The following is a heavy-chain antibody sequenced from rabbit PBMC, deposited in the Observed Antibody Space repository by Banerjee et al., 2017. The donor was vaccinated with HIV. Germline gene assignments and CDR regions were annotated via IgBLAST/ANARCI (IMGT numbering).Heavy chain of an antibody. CDR3: ARDLAGVIGWNFGL. J-gene: IGHJ6*01. CDR2: IITSSGST. D-gene: IGHD4-1*01. V-gene: IGHV1S43*01. Sequence: GLEVVACIITSSGSTWYASWVNGRFTISKSTSLTTVTLQMTSLTAADTATYFCARDLAGVIGWNFGLWGQGTLVTVS.